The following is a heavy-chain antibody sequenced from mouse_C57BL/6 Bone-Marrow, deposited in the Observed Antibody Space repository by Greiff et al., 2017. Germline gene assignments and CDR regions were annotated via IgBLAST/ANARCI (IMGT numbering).Heavy chain of an antibody. J-gene: IGHJ2*01. CDR1: GYTFTDYE. V-gene: IGHV1-15*01. CDR2: IDPETGGT. CDR3: TLQLSY. Sequence: QVQLKESGAELVRPGASVTLSCKASGYTFTDYEMHWVKQTPVHGLEWIGAIDPETGGTAYNQKFKGKAILTADKSSSTAYMELRSLTSEDSAVYYCTLQLSYWGQGTTLTVSS. D-gene: IGHD1-3*01.